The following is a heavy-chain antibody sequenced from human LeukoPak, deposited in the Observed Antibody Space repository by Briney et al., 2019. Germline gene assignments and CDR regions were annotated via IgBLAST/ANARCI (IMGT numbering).Heavy chain of an antibody. Sequence: PGGSLRLSCAASGFTFSSYAMSWVRQAPGKGLGWVSAISGSGGSTYYADSVKGRFTISRDNSKNTLYLQMNSLRAEDTAVYYCAKGSYCSGGSCYSEFDYWGQGTLVTVSS. J-gene: IGHJ4*02. D-gene: IGHD2-15*01. V-gene: IGHV3-23*01. CDR1: GFTFSSYA. CDR2: ISGSGGST. CDR3: AKGSYCSGGSCYSEFDY.